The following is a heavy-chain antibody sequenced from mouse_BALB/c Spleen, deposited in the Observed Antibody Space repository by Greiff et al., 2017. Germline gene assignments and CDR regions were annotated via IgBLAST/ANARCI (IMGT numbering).Heavy chain of an antibody. CDR3: ARQIYYYGSSYGYAMDY. Sequence: VQGVESGPGLVAPSQSLSITCTVSGFSLTSYGVHWVRQPPGKGLEWLGVIWSGGSTDYNAAFISRLSISKDNSKSQVFFKMNSLQADDTAIYYCARQIYYYGSSYGYAMDYWGQGTSVTVSS. V-gene: IGHV2-4*02. CDR2: IWSGGST. CDR1: GFSLTSYG. J-gene: IGHJ4*01. D-gene: IGHD1-1*01.